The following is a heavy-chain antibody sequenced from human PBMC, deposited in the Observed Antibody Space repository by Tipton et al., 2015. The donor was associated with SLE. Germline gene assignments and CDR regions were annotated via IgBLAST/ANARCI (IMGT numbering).Heavy chain of an antibody. Sequence: TLSLTCNVSGGSINSSTSFWAWIRRPPGKGLEGIVSISFSGSTDHNPSLRSRVSISLDTSQNQFSLRLTSAPVADSAVYYCARRGRSAWFPGVWGQGTLVTVSS. CDR2: ISFSGST. CDR1: GGSINSSTSF. CDR3: ARRGRSAWFPGV. J-gene: IGHJ4*02. D-gene: IGHD3-10*01. V-gene: IGHV4-39*07.